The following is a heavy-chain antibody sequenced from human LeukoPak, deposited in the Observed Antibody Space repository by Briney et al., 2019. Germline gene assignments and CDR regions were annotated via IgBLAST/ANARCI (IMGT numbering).Heavy chain of an antibody. V-gene: IGHV3-21*01. CDR3: ATQPERPGWFDS. Sequence: PGGSLSLSCAASGFTIDGYTLSWVRQAPGKGLEWVASITSGSNFVDYGDSVKGRFTISRDNAQNSLYVQMNSLRAEDTAVYYCATQPERPGWFDSWGQGTLVTVSS. CDR1: GFTIDGYT. D-gene: IGHD1-1*01. J-gene: IGHJ5*01. CDR2: ITSGSNFV.